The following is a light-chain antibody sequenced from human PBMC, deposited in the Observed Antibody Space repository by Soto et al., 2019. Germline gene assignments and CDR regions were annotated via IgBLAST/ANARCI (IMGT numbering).Light chain of an antibody. Sequence: QPVLTQSPSASASLGASVKLTCTLSSGHSSNAIAWHQQQSEKGPRYLMKLNSDGSHTKGDGIPDRFSGSSSGAERYLTISSLQSEDEADYYCQPWGTGPWVFGGGTQLTVL. CDR2: LNSDGSH. CDR3: QPWGTGPWV. V-gene: IGLV4-69*01. J-gene: IGLJ3*02. CDR1: SGHSSNA.